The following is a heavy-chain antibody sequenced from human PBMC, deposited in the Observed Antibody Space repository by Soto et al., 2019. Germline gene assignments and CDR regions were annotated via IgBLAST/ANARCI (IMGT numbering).Heavy chain of an antibody. J-gene: IGHJ3*02. Sequence: SETLSLTCAVSGGSISSSNWWSWVRQPPGKGLEWIGEIYHSGSTNYNPSLKSRVTISVDKSKNQFSLKLSSVTAADTAVYYASHFRFIPGTVVTLGAFDIWGQGTMVTV. D-gene: IGHD2-21*02. V-gene: IGHV4-4*02. CDR3: SHFRFIPGTVVTLGAFDI. CDR2: IYHSGST. CDR1: GGSISSSNW.